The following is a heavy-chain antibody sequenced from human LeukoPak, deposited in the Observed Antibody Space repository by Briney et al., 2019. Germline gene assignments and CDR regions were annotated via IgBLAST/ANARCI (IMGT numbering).Heavy chain of an antibody. CDR2: IRYDGSNK. V-gene: IGHV3-30*02. CDR3: AKALQWELLFPH. CDR1: GFTFSRCG. D-gene: IGHD1-26*01. Sequence: GGSLRLSCAASGFTFSRCGMHWVRQAPGKGLEWVAFIRYDGSNKHYTDSVKGRFTISRDDSRNTVHLQMNSLRAEDTAVYYCAKALQWELLFPHWGQGTLVTVSS. J-gene: IGHJ4*02.